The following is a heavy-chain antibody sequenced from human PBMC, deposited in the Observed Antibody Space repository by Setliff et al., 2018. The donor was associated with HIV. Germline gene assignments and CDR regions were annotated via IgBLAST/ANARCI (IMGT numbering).Heavy chain of an antibody. CDR3: ALSGANLFDP. CDR2: IQYDGDTK. V-gene: IGHV3-30*02. D-gene: IGHD5-12*01. Sequence: AGGSLRLSCAASGFTFSNNNMHWVRQTPGKGLEWVACIQYDGDTKYYADSVKGRFTISRDNSRDTLYLQVNKLRAEDTAVYYCALSGANLFDPWGQGILVTVSS. CDR1: GFTFSNNN. J-gene: IGHJ5*02.